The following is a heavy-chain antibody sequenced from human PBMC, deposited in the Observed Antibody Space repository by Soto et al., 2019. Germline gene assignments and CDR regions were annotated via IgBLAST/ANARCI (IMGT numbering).Heavy chain of an antibody. CDR3: VAEIGVRNLDW. Sequence: QVQLVESGGGVVQPGRSLRLSCPASGFPFSSHAMHWARQAPGKGLEWVAVVSYDGSSANYADSVRGRFIVSRDNSKNPVYLQMNSVRVEDTAVYYCVAEIGVRNLDWWGQGTLVTVSS. CDR1: GFPFSSHA. CDR2: VSYDGSSA. V-gene: IGHV3-30-3*01. J-gene: IGHJ4*02. D-gene: IGHD3-3*01.